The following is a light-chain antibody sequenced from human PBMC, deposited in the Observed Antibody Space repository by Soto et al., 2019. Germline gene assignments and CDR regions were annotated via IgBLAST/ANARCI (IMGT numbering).Light chain of an antibody. Sequence: QSALTQPASVSGSPGQSITISCTGTSSDVGGYNYVSWYQQHPGKAPKLMIFEVNKRPSGVANRFSGSKSGNTASLTISGRLDADEADYYCSSSTGSGNNVFGTGTKLTVL. V-gene: IGLV2-14*01. CDR3: SSSTGSGNNV. CDR1: SSDVGGYNY. CDR2: EVN. J-gene: IGLJ1*01.